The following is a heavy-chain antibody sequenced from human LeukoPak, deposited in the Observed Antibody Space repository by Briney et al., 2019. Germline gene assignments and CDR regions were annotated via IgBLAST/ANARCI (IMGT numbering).Heavy chain of an antibody. D-gene: IGHD3-22*01. J-gene: IGHJ4*02. V-gene: IGHV3-66*02. CDR2: IYSGGST. Sequence: PGGSLRLSCAASGYTASTTYMSWVRQAPGKGLEWVSVIYSGGSTYYADSVKGRFTISRDNSKNTLYLQMNSLRAEDTAVYYCAKDLYDSSGPSLPDYWGQGTLVTVSS. CDR1: GYTASTTY. CDR3: AKDLYDSSGPSLPDY.